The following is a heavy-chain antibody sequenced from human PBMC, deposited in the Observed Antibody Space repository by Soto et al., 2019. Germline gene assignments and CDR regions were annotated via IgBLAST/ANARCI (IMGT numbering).Heavy chain of an antibody. Sequence: GESLKISCKGSGYSFTSYCISWVRQMPGKGLEWMGRIDPSDSYTNYSPSFQGHVTISADKSISTAYLQWSSLKASDTAMYYCARWGYCSGGSCYGFDPWGQGTLVTVS. D-gene: IGHD2-15*01. CDR3: ARWGYCSGGSCYGFDP. CDR1: GYSFTSYC. V-gene: IGHV5-10-1*01. CDR2: IDPSDSYT. J-gene: IGHJ5*02.